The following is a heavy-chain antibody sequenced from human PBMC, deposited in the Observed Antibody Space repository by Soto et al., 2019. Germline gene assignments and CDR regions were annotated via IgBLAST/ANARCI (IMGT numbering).Heavy chain of an antibody. D-gene: IGHD3-3*01. J-gene: IGHJ5*02. CDR2: ISGSGGST. CDR3: AKIYDFWSGGNWFDP. CDR1: GFTFSSYA. Sequence: EVQLLESGGGLVQPGGSLRLSCAASGFTFSSYAMSWVRQAPGKGLEWVSAISGSGGSTYYADSVKGRFPISRDNSKNTLYLQMNSLRAEDTAVYYCAKIYDFWSGGNWFDPWGQGTLVTVSS. V-gene: IGHV3-23*01.